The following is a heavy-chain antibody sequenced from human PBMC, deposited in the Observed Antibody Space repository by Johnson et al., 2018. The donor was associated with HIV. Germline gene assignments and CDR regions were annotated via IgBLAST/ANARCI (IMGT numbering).Heavy chain of an antibody. CDR3: ARVPPFGTHPDGAFDI. V-gene: IGHV3-7*03. CDR2: IKQDESET. D-gene: IGHD1-1*01. CDR1: GFTFSNAW. J-gene: IGHJ3*02. Sequence: MQLVESGGGLVKPGGSLRLSCAASGFTFSNAWMSWVRQAPGKGLEWVANIKQDESETYYVDSVKGRFTISRDNAKNSQYLQMNSLRAEDTAVYYCARVPPFGTHPDGAFDIWGQGTMVTVSS.